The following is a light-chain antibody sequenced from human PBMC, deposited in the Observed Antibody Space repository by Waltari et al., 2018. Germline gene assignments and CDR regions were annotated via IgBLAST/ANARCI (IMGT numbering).Light chain of an antibody. CDR3: SSYISSSTLEL. CDR1: SSDVGGYTY. Sequence: QSALTQPASVSGSPGQSITIPCTGTSSDVGGYTYSSWYQQHPGKAPKLMIYDVSNRPSGVSKRFAGSKSGNTASLTISGLQAEDEADYYCSSYISSSTLELFGGGTSLTVL. CDR2: DVS. J-gene: IGLJ2*01. V-gene: IGLV2-14*03.